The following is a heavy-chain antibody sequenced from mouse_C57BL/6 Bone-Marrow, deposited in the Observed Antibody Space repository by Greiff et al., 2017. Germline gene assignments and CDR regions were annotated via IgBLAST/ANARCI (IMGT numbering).Heavy chain of an antibody. Sequence: VKLMESGPGLVQPSQSLSITCTVSGFSLTSYGVHWVRQSPGKGLEWLGVIWRGGSTDYTAAFMSRLSITKDNSKSQVFFKMNSLQADDTAIYYCATSYYGSRYYAMDYWGQGTSVTVSS. CDR3: ATSYYGSRYYAMDY. V-gene: IGHV2-5*01. D-gene: IGHD1-1*01. CDR1: GFSLTSYG. J-gene: IGHJ4*01. CDR2: IWRGGST.